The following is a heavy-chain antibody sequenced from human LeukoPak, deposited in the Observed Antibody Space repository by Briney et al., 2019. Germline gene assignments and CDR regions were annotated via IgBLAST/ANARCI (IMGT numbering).Heavy chain of an antibody. V-gene: IGHV4-4*07. J-gene: IGHJ4*02. CDR1: GGSISSYY. CDR3: ARGIAVAGVFDY. D-gene: IGHD6-19*01. Sequence: SETLSLTCTVSGGSISSYYWSWIRQPAGKGLEWIGRIYTSGSTNYNPSLKSRVTMSVDTSKNQFSLKLSSVTAADTAAYYCARGIAVAGVFDYWGQGTLVTVSS. CDR2: IYTSGST.